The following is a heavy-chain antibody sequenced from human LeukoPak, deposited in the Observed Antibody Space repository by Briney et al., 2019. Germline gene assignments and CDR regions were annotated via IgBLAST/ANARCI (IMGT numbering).Heavy chain of an antibody. CDR1: GYTFTSYD. D-gene: IGHD3-16*01. J-gene: IGHJ4*02. CDR3: ARERWGDY. V-gene: IGHV1-2*02. CDR2: MNPNSGGT. Sequence: AASVKVSCKASGYTFTSYDINWVRQAIGQGLEWMGWMNPNSGGTNYAQKFQGRVTMTRDTSISTAYMELSRLRSDDTAVYYCARERWGDYWGQGTLVTVSS.